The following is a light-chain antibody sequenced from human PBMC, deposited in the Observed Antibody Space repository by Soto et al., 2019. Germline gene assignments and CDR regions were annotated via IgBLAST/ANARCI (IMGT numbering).Light chain of an antibody. V-gene: IGKV3-15*01. CDR1: QSVNSIN. J-gene: IGKJ1*01. CDR3: QQYDNWPPST. CDR2: GAP. Sequence: EIVITQCPAALSVSPGERATLSCRASQSVNSINLAWYQQKPGQAPRLLIYGAPTRATGIPARFSGSGSGTESTLTISSLQSEDSAVYYCQQYDNWPPSTFGQGTKVDIK.